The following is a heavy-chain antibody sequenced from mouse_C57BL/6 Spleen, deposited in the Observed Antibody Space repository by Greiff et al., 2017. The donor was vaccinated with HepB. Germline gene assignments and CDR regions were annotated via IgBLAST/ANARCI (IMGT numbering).Heavy chain of an antibody. CDR3: ARGTYYNDWYFDV. V-gene: IGHV1-55*01. CDR2: IYPGSGST. D-gene: IGHD2-12*01. CDR1: GYTFTSYW. Sequence: QVQLQQSGAELVKPGASVKMSCKASGYTFTSYWITWVKQRPGQGLEWIGDIYPGSGSTNYNEKFKSKATLTVDTSSSTAYMQLSSLTSEDSAVYYCARGTYYNDWYFDVWGTGTTVTVSS. J-gene: IGHJ1*03.